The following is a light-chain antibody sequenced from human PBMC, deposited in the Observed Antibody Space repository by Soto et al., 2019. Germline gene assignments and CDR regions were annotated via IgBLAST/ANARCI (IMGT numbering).Light chain of an antibody. J-gene: IGKJ1*01. CDR1: QSVRNN. CDR2: SAS. V-gene: IGKV3-15*01. Sequence: EIVMTQSPATLSVSPGESGTLSCRASQSVRNNLAWYQQKPGQAPRLLIYSASTRATGIAARFSGSGAGTEFTLTISSLQSEDFAVYYVQQYNQWPWTFGQGTKGEIK. CDR3: QQYNQWPWT.